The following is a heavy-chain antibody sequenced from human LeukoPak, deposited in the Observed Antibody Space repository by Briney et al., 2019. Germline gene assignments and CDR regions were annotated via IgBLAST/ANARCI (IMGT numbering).Heavy chain of an antibody. CDR3: AREGLPVAGGGAFDI. CDR2: MNPNSGGT. CDR1: GYTFTGYY. D-gene: IGHD6-19*01. Sequence: GASVKVSCKTSGYTFTGYYMHWVRQAPGQGLEWMGRMNPNSGGTNYAQKFQGRVTMTRDTSISTAYMELSRLRSDDTAVYYCAREGLPVAGGGAFDIWGQGTMVTVSS. V-gene: IGHV1-2*06. J-gene: IGHJ3*02.